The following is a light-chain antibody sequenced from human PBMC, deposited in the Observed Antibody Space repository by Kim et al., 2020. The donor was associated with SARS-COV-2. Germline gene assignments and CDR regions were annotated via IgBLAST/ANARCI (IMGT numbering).Light chain of an antibody. V-gene: IGLV1-40*01. Sequence: QSVLTQPPSVSGAPGQRVTISCTGSSSNIGADYGVHWYQYLPGTVPKLLIYSNSNRPSGVPDRFSGSKSGTSASLAITGLQAEDEADYYCQSYDSSLSGWVFGGGTQLTVL. CDR1: SSNIGADYG. J-gene: IGLJ7*01. CDR2: SNS. CDR3: QSYDSSLSGWV.